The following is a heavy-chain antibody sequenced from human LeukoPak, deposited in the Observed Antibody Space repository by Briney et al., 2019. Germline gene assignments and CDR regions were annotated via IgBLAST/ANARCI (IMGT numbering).Heavy chain of an antibody. CDR1: GFTFSSYA. CDR3: ARDPPVGSGWYGGFDY. V-gene: IGHV3-30*04. CDR2: ISYDGSNK. Sequence: PGGSLRLSRAASGFTFSSYAMHWVRQAPGKGLEWVAVISYDGSNKYYADSVKGRFTISRDNSKNTLYLQMNSLRAEDTAVYYCARDPPVGSGWYGGFDYWGQGTLVTVSS. D-gene: IGHD6-19*01. J-gene: IGHJ4*02.